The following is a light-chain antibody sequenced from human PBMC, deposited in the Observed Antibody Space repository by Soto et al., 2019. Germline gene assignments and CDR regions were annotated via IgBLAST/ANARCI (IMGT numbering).Light chain of an antibody. CDR1: QSISIW. V-gene: IGKV1-5*03. J-gene: IGKJ1*01. CDR2: KAS. CDR3: QQYSNYWT. Sequence: DIPMTQSPSTLSASVGDRVTITCRASQSISIWLAWYQQKPGKAPKLLIYKASNLESGVPSRFSGSGSGTEFTLTISSLQPDDFATYYCQQYSNYWTFGQGTKVEIK.